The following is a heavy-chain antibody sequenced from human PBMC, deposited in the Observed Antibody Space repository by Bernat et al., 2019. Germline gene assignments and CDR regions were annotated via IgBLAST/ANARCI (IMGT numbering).Heavy chain of an antibody. CDR1: GGSISSSSYY. J-gene: IGHJ6*02. D-gene: IGHD3-3*01. CDR2: IYYSGST. V-gene: IGHV4-39*07. Sequence: QLQLQESGPGLVKPSETLSLTCTVSGGSISSSSYYWGWIRQPPGKGLEWIGSIYYSGSTYYNPSLKSRLTISIDTSKNQFSLRLSSVTAADTAVYYCARDGRLVVVPDGANYYYTMDVWGQGTTVTVSS. CDR3: ARDGRLVVVPDGANYYYTMDV.